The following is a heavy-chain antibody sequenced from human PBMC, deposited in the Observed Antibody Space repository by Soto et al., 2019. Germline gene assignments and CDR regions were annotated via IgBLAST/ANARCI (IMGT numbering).Heavy chain of an antibody. Sequence: ASVKVSCKASGYTFTSYDIYWVRQATGQGLEWMGWMNPNTGNSGYAQKFQGRVTVTSDTSINTVYMELSSLRSEDTAVYYCARRAETNGWNGFGADKYYFDFWGQGTLVTVSS. CDR1: GYTFTSYD. V-gene: IGHV1-8*01. CDR3: ARRAETNGWNGFGADKYYFDF. J-gene: IGHJ4*02. CDR2: MNPNTGNS. D-gene: IGHD1-1*01.